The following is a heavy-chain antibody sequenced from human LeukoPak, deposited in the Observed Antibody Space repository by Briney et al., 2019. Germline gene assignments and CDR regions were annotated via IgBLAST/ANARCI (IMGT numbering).Heavy chain of an antibody. CDR3: ARRHGYSSSTGY. Sequence: GESLKISCKASGYRFTTDYIGWVRQMPGKGLEWMGIIYPGDSDTRYSPSFQGQVTISADKSISTAYLQWSSLKASDTAMYYCARRHGYSSSTGYWGQGTLVTVSS. CDR1: GYRFTTDY. V-gene: IGHV5-51*01. CDR2: IYPGDSDT. J-gene: IGHJ4*02. D-gene: IGHD6-6*01.